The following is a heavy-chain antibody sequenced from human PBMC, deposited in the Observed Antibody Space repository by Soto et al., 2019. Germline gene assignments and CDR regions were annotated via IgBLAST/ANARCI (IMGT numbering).Heavy chain of an antibody. Sequence: SVKVSCKASGGTFSSYAISWVRQAPGQGLEWMGGIIPIFGTANYAQKFQGRVTITADESTSTAYMELSSLRSEDTAVYYCARAASGIEYYYDSSGYYYYYGMDVWGQGTTVAVSS. V-gene: IGHV1-69*13. CDR1: GGTFSSYA. CDR3: ARAASGIEYYYDSSGYYYYYGMDV. D-gene: IGHD3-22*01. CDR2: IIPIFGTA. J-gene: IGHJ6*02.